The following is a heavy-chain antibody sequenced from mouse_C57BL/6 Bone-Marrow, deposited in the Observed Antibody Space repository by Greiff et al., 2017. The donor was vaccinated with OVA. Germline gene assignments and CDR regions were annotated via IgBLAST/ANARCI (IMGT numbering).Heavy chain of an antibody. V-gene: IGHV1-53*01. J-gene: IGHJ4*01. CDR1: GYTFTSYW. D-gene: IGHD1-1*01. CDR3: AREGDYYGSSPYAMDY. CDR2: INPSNGGT. Sequence: QVQLQQPGTELVKPGASVKLSCKASGYTFTSYWMHWVKQRPGQGLEWIGNINPSNGGTNYNEKFKSKATLTVDKSSSTAYMQLSSLTSEDSAVYYCAREGDYYGSSPYAMDYWGQGTSVTVSS.